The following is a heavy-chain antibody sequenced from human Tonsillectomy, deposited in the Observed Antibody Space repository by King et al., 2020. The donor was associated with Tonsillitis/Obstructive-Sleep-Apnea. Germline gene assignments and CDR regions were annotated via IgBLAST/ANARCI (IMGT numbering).Heavy chain of an antibody. J-gene: IGHJ4*02. CDR1: GFTFSNYW. CDR3: TRKESGYYDY. D-gene: IGHD3-22*01. Sequence: QLQESGGGLVQPGGSLRLSCAASGFTFSNYWMHWVRQAPGKGLVWVSRINSDGSSTSYTDSVKGRFTISRDAAKNTLYLQMNSLRAEDTAVYYCTRKESGYYDYWGQGTLVIVSP. CDR2: INSDGSST. V-gene: IGHV3-74*01.